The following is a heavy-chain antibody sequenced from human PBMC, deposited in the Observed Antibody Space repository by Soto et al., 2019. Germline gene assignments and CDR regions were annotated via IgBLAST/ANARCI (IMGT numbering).Heavy chain of an antibody. Sequence: ASVKVSCKASGYTFTSYDIIWVRQATGQGLEWMGWMNPSTGNTDSAEKFQGRLTMTRNTSISTVYMELSSLSFEDTAVYYCAAIVVPAAMPDAFDIWGQGTMVTVSS. D-gene: IGHD2-2*01. V-gene: IGHV1-8*01. CDR2: MNPSTGNT. J-gene: IGHJ3*02. CDR3: AAIVVPAAMPDAFDI. CDR1: GYTFTSYD.